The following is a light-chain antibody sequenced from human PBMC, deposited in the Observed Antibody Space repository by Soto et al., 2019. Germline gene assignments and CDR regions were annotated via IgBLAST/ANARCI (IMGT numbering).Light chain of an antibody. CDR1: QNIYSN. J-gene: IGKJ1*01. V-gene: IGKV3-15*01. CDR2: RAS. Sequence: IVMTQSPATLSVSPGERATFSCRASQNIYSNIAWYQQRPGQAPRLLIYRASTRATGVPARFSGRGSGTEFTLTISSLQSEDFAVYSCLQYHNLWAFGQGTKVDIK. CDR3: LQYHNLWA.